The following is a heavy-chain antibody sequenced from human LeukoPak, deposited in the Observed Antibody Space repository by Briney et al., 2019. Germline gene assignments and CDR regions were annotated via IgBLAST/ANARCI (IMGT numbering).Heavy chain of an antibody. J-gene: IGHJ4*02. CDR2: ISSSSSYI. V-gene: IGHV3-21*01. CDR1: GFTFSSYS. D-gene: IGHD6-19*01. CDR3: ARTGEWLENFDY. Sequence: GGSLRLSCAASGFTFSSYSMNWVRQAPGKGLEWVSSISSSSSYIYYADSVKGRFTISRDNAKNSLYLQMNSLRAEDTAVYYCARTGEWLENFDYWGQGTLVTVFS.